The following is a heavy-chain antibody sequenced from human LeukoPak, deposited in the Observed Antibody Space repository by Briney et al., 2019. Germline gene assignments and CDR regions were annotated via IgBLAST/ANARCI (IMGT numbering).Heavy chain of an antibody. Sequence: SETLSLTCAVYGGSFSGYYWSWIRQPPGKGLEWIGVINHSGSTNYNPSLKSRVTISVDTSKNQFSLKLSSVTAADTAVYYCARVNYEGIVVVPAAIDYWGQGTLVTVSS. CDR3: ARVNYEGIVVVPAAIDY. D-gene: IGHD2-2*01. V-gene: IGHV4-34*01. J-gene: IGHJ4*02. CDR1: GGSFSGYY. CDR2: INHSGST.